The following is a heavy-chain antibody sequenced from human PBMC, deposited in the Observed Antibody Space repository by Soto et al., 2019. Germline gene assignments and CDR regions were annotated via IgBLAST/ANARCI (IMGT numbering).Heavy chain of an antibody. Sequence: ASVKVSCKASGYTFTSYGISWVRQAPGQGLEWMGWISAYNGNTNYAQKLQGRVTMTTDTSTSTAYMELRSLRSDDTAVYYCARSCPFTSCYASGIGYFDYWGQGTLVTVSS. D-gene: IGHD2-2*01. J-gene: IGHJ4*02. CDR1: GYTFTSYG. CDR2: ISAYNGNT. V-gene: IGHV1-18*01. CDR3: ARSCPFTSCYASGIGYFDY.